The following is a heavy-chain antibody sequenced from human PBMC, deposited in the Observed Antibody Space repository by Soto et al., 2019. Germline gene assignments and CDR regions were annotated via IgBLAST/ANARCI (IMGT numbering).Heavy chain of an antibody. Sequence: QVQLVESGGGVVQPGRSLRLSCAASGFTFSSYGMHWVRQAPGKGLEWVAVIWYDGSKKYYADSLKGRFTISTDNSTNTLYLQMTSPRAVDTAVYSSASGQKYSSSWSDYWGQGTPVTVSS. V-gene: IGHV3-33*01. CDR3: ASGQKYSSSWSDY. D-gene: IGHD6-13*01. CDR1: GFTFSSYG. J-gene: IGHJ4*02. CDR2: IWYDGSKK.